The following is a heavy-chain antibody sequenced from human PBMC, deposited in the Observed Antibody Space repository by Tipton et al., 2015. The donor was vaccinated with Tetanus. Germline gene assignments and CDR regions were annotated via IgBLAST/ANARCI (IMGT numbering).Heavy chain of an antibody. CDR2: ISGSRLTP. Sequence: SLRLSCAASGFTFKSYTMNWVRQAPGNGLEWVAAISGSRLTPYYADSVKGRFAISRDNSKNTLYLQMNTLRAGDTAIYYCAKPVRRHVYAFDSWGQGAPVTVSS. D-gene: IGHD1-14*01. J-gene: IGHJ4*02. CDR1: GFTFKSYT. V-gene: IGHV3-23*01. CDR3: AKPVRRHVYAFDS.